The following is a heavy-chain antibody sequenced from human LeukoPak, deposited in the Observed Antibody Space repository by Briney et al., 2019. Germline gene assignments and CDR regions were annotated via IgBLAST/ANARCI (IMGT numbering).Heavy chain of an antibody. D-gene: IGHD3-9*01. Sequence: ASVKVSCKASGGTFSSYAISWVRQAPGQGLEWMGGIIPIFGTANYAQKFQGRVTITADESTSTAYMELSSLRSEDTAVYYCARGRLGVLTGYYAYFDYWGQGTLVTVSS. CDR2: IIPIFGTA. CDR1: GGTFSSYA. J-gene: IGHJ4*02. V-gene: IGHV1-69*13. CDR3: ARGRLGVLTGYYAYFDY.